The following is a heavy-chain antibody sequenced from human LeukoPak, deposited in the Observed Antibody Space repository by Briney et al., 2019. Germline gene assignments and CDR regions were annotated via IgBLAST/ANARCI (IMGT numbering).Heavy chain of an antibody. CDR3: ARGEYQLTQPRASPPLGNNWFDP. CDR2: INHSGST. Sequence: SETLSLTCAVYGGSFSGYYWSWIRQPPGKGLEWIGEINHSGSTNYNPSLKSRVTISVDTSKNQFSLKLSSVTAADTAVYYCARGEYQLTQPRASPPLGNNWFDPWGQGTLVTVSS. CDR1: GGSFSGYY. V-gene: IGHV4-34*01. D-gene: IGHD2-2*01. J-gene: IGHJ5*02.